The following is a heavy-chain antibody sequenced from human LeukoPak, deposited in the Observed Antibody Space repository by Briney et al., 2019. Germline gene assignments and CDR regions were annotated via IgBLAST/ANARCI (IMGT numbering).Heavy chain of an antibody. CDR1: GFTFSSYA. D-gene: IGHD3-9*01. CDR3: AKGAFGDIYHQRYYFDY. V-gene: IGHV3-23*01. CDR2: ISGSGGST. Sequence: GGSLRLSCAASGFTFSSYAMSWVRQAPGTGLEWVSAISGSGGSTYYADSVKGRFTISRDNSKNTLYLQMNSLRAEDTAVYYCAKGAFGDIYHQRYYFDYWGQGTLVTVSS. J-gene: IGHJ4*02.